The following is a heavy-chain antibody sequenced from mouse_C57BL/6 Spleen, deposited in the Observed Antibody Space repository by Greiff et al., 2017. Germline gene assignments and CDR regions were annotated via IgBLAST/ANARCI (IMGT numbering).Heavy chain of an antibody. CDR2: IDPSDSET. V-gene: IGHV1-52*01. CDR1: GYTFTSYW. CDR3: ATLRYPFDY. Sequence: VKLMESGAELVRPGSSVKLSCKASGYTFTSYWMHWVKQRPIQGLEWIGNIDPSDSETHYNQKFKDKATLTVDKSSSTAYMQLSSLTSEDSAVYYCATLRYPFDYWGQGTTRTVSS. D-gene: IGHD1-1*01. J-gene: IGHJ2*01.